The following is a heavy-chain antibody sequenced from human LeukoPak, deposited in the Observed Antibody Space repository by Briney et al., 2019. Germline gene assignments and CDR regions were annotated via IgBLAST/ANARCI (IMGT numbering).Heavy chain of an antibody. J-gene: IGHJ6*03. CDR2: INPNSGGT. V-gene: IGHV1-2*02. Sequence: ASVKVSCKXSGYTFTGYYMHWVRQAPGQGLEWMGWINPNSGGTNYAQKFQGRVTMTRDTSISTAYMELSRLRSDDTAVYYCARDRSYQLLYYYYMDVWGKGTTVTVSS. CDR3: ARDRSYQLLYYYYMDV. CDR1: GYTFTGYY. D-gene: IGHD2-2*01.